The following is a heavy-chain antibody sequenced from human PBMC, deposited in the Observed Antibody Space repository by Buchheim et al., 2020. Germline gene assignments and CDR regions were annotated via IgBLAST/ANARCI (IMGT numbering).Heavy chain of an antibody. J-gene: IGHJ4*02. V-gene: IGHV3-30*18. CDR3: AKIGITGTRILAVAGTWSDSDY. CDR2: ISYDGSNK. D-gene: IGHD6-19*01. CDR1: GFTFSSYG. Sequence: QVQLVESGGGVVQPGRSLRLSCAASGFTFSSYGMHWVRQAPGKGLEWVAVISYDGSNKYYADSVKGRFTISRDNSKNTLYLQMNSLRAEDTAVYYCAKIGITGTRILAVAGTWSDSDYWGQGTL.